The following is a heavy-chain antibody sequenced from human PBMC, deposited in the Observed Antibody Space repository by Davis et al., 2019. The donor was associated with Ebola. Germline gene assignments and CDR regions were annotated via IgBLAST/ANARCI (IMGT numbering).Heavy chain of an antibody. J-gene: IGHJ5*02. CDR1: GYTFTSYD. D-gene: IGHD1-20*01. Sequence: AASVKVSCKASGYTFTSYDINWVRQATGQGLEWMGWMNPNSGNTGYAQKFQGRVTMTRNTSINTAYMELSSLGSEDTAVYYCARVRYNWNGFDPWGQGTLVTVSS. CDR3: ARVRYNWNGFDP. CDR2: MNPNSGNT. V-gene: IGHV1-8*01.